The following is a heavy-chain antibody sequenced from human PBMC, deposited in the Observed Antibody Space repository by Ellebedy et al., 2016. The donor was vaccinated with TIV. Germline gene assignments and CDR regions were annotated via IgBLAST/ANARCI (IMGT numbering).Heavy chain of an antibody. CDR3: ARDEMPPPIAAAGDYYYYGMDV. D-gene: IGHD6-13*01. CDR1: GFAFSNSG. V-gene: IGHV3-33*08. J-gene: IGHJ6*02. Sequence: GESLKISCAASGFAFSNSGMHWVRQAPGKGLEWVAVIWYDGSNKYYADSVKGRFTISRDNSKNTLYLQMNSLRAEDTAVYYCARDEMPPPIAAAGDYYYYGMDVWGQGTTVTVSS. CDR2: IWYDGSNK.